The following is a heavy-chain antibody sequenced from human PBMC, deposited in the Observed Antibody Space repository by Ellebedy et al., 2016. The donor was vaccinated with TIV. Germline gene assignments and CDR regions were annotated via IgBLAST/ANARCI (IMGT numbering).Heavy chain of an antibody. V-gene: IGHV3-23*01. Sequence: GESLKISYVASGFTFSSYAMCWVRQAPGKGLEWVSTISDSGGNTHFPDSVKGRFTISRDNSRNTVYLQMNNLRAEDTAVYYCARDSGRRRSWDNDYWGQGTLVTVSS. CDR2: ISDSGGNT. D-gene: IGHD3-10*01. CDR1: GFTFSSYA. CDR3: ARDSGRRRSWDNDY. J-gene: IGHJ4*02.